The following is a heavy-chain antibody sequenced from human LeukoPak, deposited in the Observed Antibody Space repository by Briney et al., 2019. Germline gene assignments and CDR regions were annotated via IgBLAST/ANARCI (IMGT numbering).Heavy chain of an antibody. CDR3: ARDQVDILTGYYYFDY. CDR2: ISAYNGNT. D-gene: IGHD3-9*01. CDR1: GYTFTSYG. Sequence: SVKVSCKASGYTFTSYGISWVRQAPGQGLEWMGWISAYNGNTNYAQKLQGRVTMTTDTSTSTAYMELRSLRSDDTAVYYCARDQVDILTGYYYFDYWGQGTLVTVSS. J-gene: IGHJ4*02. V-gene: IGHV1-18*01.